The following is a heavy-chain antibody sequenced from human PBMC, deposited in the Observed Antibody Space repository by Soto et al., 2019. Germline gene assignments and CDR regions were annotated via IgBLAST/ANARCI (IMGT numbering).Heavy chain of an antibody. D-gene: IGHD2-21*01. J-gene: IGHJ3*02. CDR2: IKQDGSEK. V-gene: IGHV3-7*01. CDR1: GFTFSSYW. CDR3: ARGLLWWPLGNAFDI. Sequence: PGGSLRLSCAASGFTFSSYWMSWVRQAPGKGLEWVANIKQDGSEKYYVDSVKGRFTISRDNAKNSLYLQMNSLRAEDTAVYYCARGLLWWPLGNAFDIWGQGTMVTVSS.